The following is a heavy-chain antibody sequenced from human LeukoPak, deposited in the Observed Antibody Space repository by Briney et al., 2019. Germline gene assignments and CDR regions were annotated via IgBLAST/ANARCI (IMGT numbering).Heavy chain of an antibody. J-gene: IGHJ6*02. V-gene: IGHV1-69*05. D-gene: IGHD3-3*01. CDR1: GGTFSSYA. CDR3: ARAGEYYDFWSGPDRYYYGMDV. CDR2: IIPIFGTA. Sequence: SVKVSCKASGGTFSSYAISWVRQAPGHGLEWMGGIIPIFGTANYAQKFQGRVTITTDESTSTAYMELSSLRSEDTAVYYCARAGEYYDFWSGPDRYYYGMDVWGQGTTVTVSS.